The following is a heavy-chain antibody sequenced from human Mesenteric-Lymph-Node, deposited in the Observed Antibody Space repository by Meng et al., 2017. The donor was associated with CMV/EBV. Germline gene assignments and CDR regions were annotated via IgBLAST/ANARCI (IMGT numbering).Heavy chain of an antibody. Sequence: SETLSLTCAVYGGSFSGYYWSWIRQPPGKGLEWIGEINHSGSTNYNPSLKSRLTLSVDMSKNQFSLKLSSVTAADTAVYYCARVVHNWFDPWGQGTLVTVSS. J-gene: IGHJ5*02. CDR1: GGSFSGYY. CDR2: INHSGST. CDR3: ARVVHNWFDP. V-gene: IGHV4-34*01.